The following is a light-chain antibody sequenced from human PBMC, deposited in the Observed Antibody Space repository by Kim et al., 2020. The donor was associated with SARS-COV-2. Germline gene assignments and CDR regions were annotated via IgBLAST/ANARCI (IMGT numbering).Light chain of an antibody. J-gene: IGLJ7*01. Sequence: SYELTQPPSASVSPGQTASITCSGDNFGGKNVHWYQQRPGQSPVLVIYQDNKRPSGIPERFSGSNSGNTATLTISGTQAMDEADYYCQTWDSYAV. V-gene: IGLV3-1*01. CDR3: QTWDSYAV. CDR1: NFGGKN. CDR2: QDN.